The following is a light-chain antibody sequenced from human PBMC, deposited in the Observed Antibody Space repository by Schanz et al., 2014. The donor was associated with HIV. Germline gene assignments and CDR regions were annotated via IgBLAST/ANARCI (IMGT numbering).Light chain of an antibody. J-gene: IGLJ2*01. CDR2: DVN. CDR3: TSYAGSNNVV. Sequence: QSALTQPRSVSGSPGQSVAISCTGTSSDVGGYNYVSWYQQHPGKAPKLMIYDVNKRPSGVPDRFSGSKSGNTASLTISGLQTEDEADYYCTSYAGSNNVVFGGGTKLTVL. V-gene: IGLV2-11*01. CDR1: SSDVGGYNY.